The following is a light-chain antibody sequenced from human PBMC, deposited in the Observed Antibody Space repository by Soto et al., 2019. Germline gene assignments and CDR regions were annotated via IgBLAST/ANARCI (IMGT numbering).Light chain of an antibody. J-gene: IGKJ4*01. CDR2: AAS. CDR3: KQHYSTPALT. CDR1: QSISSY. V-gene: IGKV1-39*01. Sequence: DIQMTQSPSSLSASVGDRVTITCRASQSISSYLHWYQQKPGKAPKLLIHAASSLQSGVPSRFSGSGSGTDFTLTISSLQPEDFATYYCKQHYSTPALTFRGGTKVDIK.